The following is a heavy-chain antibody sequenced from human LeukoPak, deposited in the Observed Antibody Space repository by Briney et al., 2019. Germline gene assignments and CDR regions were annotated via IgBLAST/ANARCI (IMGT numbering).Heavy chain of an antibody. V-gene: IGHV4-34*01. J-gene: IGHJ5*02. CDR2: INHSGST. D-gene: IGHD4-11*01. CDR3: ARSYINYGVDP. Sequence: PSETLSLTCAVYGGSFSGYYWSWIRQPPGKGLEWIGEINHSGSTNYNPSLKSRVTISVDTSKNQFSLKLSSVTAADTAVYYCARSYINYGVDPWGQGTLVTVSS. CDR1: GGSFSGYY.